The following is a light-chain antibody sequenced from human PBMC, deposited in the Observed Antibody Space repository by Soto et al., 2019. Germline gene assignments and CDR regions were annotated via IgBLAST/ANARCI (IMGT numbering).Light chain of an antibody. Sequence: EIVMTQSPATLSVSPGERATLSCRASQSVSNNLAWYQQKPGQAPRLLISHASTRATGIPARFSGSGSGTEFILTISSLQSEDFAVYYCQQYNKWPLTFGGGTKVEIK. CDR2: HAS. CDR3: QQYNKWPLT. J-gene: IGKJ4*01. CDR1: QSVSNN. V-gene: IGKV3-15*01.